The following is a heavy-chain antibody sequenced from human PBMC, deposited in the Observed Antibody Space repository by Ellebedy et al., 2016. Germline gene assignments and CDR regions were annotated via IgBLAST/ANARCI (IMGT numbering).Heavy chain of an antibody. D-gene: IGHD1-26*01. J-gene: IGHJ4*02. CDR3: ATQNSGTYSFYFDY. V-gene: IGHV3-33*08. CDR1: EFRFSDYG. Sequence: GGSLRLSCAASEFRFSDYGMHWVRQAPGKGLEWVAVIWYDGSNKHYADSVKGRFTISRDNSKKTLYLQMNNLRAEDTAVYYCATQNSGTYSFYFDYWGQGTLVTVSS. CDR2: IWYDGSNK.